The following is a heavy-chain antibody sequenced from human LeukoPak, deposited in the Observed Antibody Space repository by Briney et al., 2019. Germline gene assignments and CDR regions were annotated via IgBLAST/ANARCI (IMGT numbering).Heavy chain of an antibody. V-gene: IGHV4-34*01. Sequence: PSETLSLTCAVYGGSFSYYYWSWIRQPPGKGLEWIGEINHSGSTNYTPSLKSRVTISIDTSKNQFSLKLRSVTAADTAVYYCARVDEGCSSISCYRALYNGKDVWGQGTTVTVSS. CDR2: INHSGST. J-gene: IGHJ6*02. CDR1: GGSFSYYY. CDR3: ARVDEGCSSISCYRALYNGKDV. D-gene: IGHD2-2*02.